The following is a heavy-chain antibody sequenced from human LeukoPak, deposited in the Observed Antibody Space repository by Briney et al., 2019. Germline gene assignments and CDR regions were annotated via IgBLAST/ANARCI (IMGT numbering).Heavy chain of an antibody. V-gene: IGHV3-30*02. Sequence: PGGSLRLSCAAPGFTFSSYGRPWVRQAPGKGLEWVAFIRYEGSNKYYAESVKGRFTISRDHSTNHLYLQMNSLRAEDTAVYYCAKEPPYYYDSSGYSPFDYWGQGTLVTVSS. D-gene: IGHD3-22*01. CDR2: IRYEGSNK. J-gene: IGHJ4*02. CDR3: AKEPPYYYDSSGYSPFDY. CDR1: GFTFSSYG.